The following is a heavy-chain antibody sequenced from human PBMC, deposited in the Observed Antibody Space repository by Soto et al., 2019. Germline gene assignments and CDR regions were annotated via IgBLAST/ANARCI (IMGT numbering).Heavy chain of an antibody. CDR1: GGSVSSGSYY. Sequence: SETLSLTCTVSGGSVSSGSYYWSWIRQPPGKGLEWIGYIYYSGSTNYNPSLKSRVTISVDTSKNQFSLKLSSVTAADTAVYYRARNFGNRDYDSSGSNWFDPWGQGTLATVSS. D-gene: IGHD3-22*01. V-gene: IGHV4-61*01. CDR2: IYYSGST. CDR3: ARNFGNRDYDSSGSNWFDP. J-gene: IGHJ5*02.